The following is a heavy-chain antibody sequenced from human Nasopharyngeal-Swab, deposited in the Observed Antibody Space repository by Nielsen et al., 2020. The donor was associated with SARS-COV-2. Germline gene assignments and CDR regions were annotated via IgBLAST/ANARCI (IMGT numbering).Heavy chain of an antibody. Sequence: VRQAPGKGLEWIGNIYNSGSTHYNPSLKSRVTISADKSKNQFSLKLTSVTAADTAVYYCARGTTGVLDVWGQGTTVTVSS. V-gene: IGHV4-4*02. CDR2: IYNSGST. CDR3: ARGTTGVLDV. J-gene: IGHJ6*02. D-gene: IGHD7-27*01.